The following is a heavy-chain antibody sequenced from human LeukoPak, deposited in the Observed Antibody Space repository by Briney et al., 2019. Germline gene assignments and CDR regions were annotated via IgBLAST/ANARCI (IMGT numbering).Heavy chain of an antibody. Sequence: GGSLRLSCAASGFTFSSYWVHWVRQAPGKGLEWVARINSDGSTINHADSVRGRFTISRDNAENTLYLQMSSLRAEDTAIYFCARAAYYRFDYWGQGTLVTVSS. D-gene: IGHD1-26*01. CDR3: ARAAYYRFDY. V-gene: IGHV3-74*01. CDR2: INSDGSTI. J-gene: IGHJ4*02. CDR1: GFTFSSYW.